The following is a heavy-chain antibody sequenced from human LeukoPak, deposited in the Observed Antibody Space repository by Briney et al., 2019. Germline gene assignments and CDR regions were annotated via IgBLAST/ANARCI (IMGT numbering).Heavy chain of an antibody. CDR1: GFRFSSYG. V-gene: IGHV3-30*18. CDR2: ISYDGSNK. D-gene: IGHD6-13*01. Sequence: GRSLRLSCAASGFRFSSYGMHWVRQAPGKGLEWVAVISYDGSNKYYADSVKGRLTISRDKSKNTLDLQMNSLRAEDTAVYYCAKDGSITAAGGFDPWGQGTLVTVSS. CDR3: AKDGSITAAGGFDP. J-gene: IGHJ5*02.